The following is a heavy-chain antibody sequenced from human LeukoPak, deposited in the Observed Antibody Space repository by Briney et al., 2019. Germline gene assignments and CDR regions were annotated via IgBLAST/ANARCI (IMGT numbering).Heavy chain of an antibody. CDR3: ARFRAATRAFDI. Sequence: ASVKVSCKASGYTFTSYDINWVRQATGQGLEWWGWMNPNSGNTGYAQKFQGRVTMTRNTSISTAYMELSSLRSEDTAVYYCARFRAATRAFDIWGQGTMVTVSS. CDR2: MNPNSGNT. V-gene: IGHV1-8*01. CDR1: GYTFTSYD. J-gene: IGHJ3*02. D-gene: IGHD2-15*01.